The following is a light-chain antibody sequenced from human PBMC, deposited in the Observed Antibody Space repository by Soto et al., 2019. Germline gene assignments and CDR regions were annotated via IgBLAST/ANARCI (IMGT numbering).Light chain of an antibody. J-gene: IGKJ5*01. CDR2: DAS. CDR3: HHYGGSPIT. V-gene: IGKV3-11*01. CDR1: QSVNRY. Sequence: EIVLTQSPATLSLSPGERATLSCWASQSVNRYLVWYQQKPGQAPRLLMYDASKRATGIPARFSGSGSGTDFTLTISSLEPEDFAVYYCHHYGGSPITFGQGTRLEIK.